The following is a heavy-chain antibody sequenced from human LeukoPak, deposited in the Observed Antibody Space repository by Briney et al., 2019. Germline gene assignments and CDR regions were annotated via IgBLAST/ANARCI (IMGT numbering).Heavy chain of an antibody. CDR3: ARVRNWFDP. Sequence: PSETLSLTCTVSGGSISNYYWSWIRQPPGKGLEWIGYIYYSGSTNYNPSLKSRVTISVDTSKNQFSLKLSSVTAADTAVYYCARVRNWFDPWGQGTLVTVSS. CDR1: GGSISNYY. D-gene: IGHD3-10*01. CDR2: IYYSGST. V-gene: IGHV4-59*01. J-gene: IGHJ5*02.